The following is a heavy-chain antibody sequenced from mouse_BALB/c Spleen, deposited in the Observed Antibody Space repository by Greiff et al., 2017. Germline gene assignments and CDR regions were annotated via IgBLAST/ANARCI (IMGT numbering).Heavy chain of an antibody. CDR1: GYTFTSFY. J-gene: IGHJ3*01. V-gene: IGHV1S81*02. Sequence: QVQLQQSGAELVKPGASVKLSCKASGYTFTSFYMYWVKQRPGQGLEWIGEINPSNGGTNFNEKFKSKATLTVDKSSSTAYMQLSSLTSEDSAVYYCTRPDYRYAWFAYWGQGTLVTVSA. D-gene: IGHD2-14*01. CDR3: TRPDYRYAWFAY. CDR2: INPSNGGT.